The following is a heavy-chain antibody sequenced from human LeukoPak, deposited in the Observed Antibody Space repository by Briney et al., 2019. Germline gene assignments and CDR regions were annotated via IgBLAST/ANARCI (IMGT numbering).Heavy chain of an antibody. D-gene: IGHD3-16*01. CDR3: ARETFGMFDP. CDR1: GGSISSYY. Sequence: SETLSLTCTVSGGSISSYYWSWIRQPPGKRLEWIGYIYYSGSTNYNPSLKSRVTISVDTSKNQFSLKLSSVTAADTAVYYCARETFGMFDPWGQGTLVTVSS. J-gene: IGHJ5*02. CDR2: IYYSGST. V-gene: IGHV4-59*01.